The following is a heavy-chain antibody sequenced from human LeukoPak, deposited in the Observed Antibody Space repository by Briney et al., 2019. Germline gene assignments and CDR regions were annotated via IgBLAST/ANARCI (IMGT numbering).Heavy chain of an antibody. Sequence: GGSLRLSCAASGFTFSTYTMNWVRQAPGKGLEWVSYVSTSLSTSYYADSVKGRFTISRDNSKNTLYLQMNSLRAEDTAVYYCAKASITMVRGGYYYGMDVWGQGTTVTVSS. CDR1: GFTFSTYT. CDR2: VSTSLSTS. J-gene: IGHJ6*02. V-gene: IGHV3-48*01. D-gene: IGHD3-10*01. CDR3: AKASITMVRGGYYYGMDV.